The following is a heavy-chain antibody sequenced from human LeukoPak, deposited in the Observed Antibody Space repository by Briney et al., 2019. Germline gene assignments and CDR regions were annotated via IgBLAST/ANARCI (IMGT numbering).Heavy chain of an antibody. CDR3: ARAGKTIFGVVTQYYFDY. CDR1: GGTFSSYA. V-gene: IGHV1-69*05. CDR2: IIPIFGTA. J-gene: IGHJ4*02. D-gene: IGHD3-3*01. Sequence: SVKISCKASGGTFSSYAISWVRQAPGQGLEWMGGIIPIFGTANYAQKFQGRVTITTDESTSTAYMELSSLRSEDTAVYYCARAGKTIFGVVTQYYFDYWGQGTLVTVST.